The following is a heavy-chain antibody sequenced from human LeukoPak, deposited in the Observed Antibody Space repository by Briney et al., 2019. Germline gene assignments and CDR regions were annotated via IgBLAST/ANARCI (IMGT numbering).Heavy chain of an antibody. CDR3: AKDSIIEQQLGGMDV. J-gene: IGHJ6*02. CDR2: ITGNADTT. V-gene: IGHV3-23*01. CDR1: GFTFSSYA. D-gene: IGHD6-13*01. Sequence: PGGSLRLSCAASGFTFSSYAMSWVRQVPGKGLEWVSTITGNADTTYYADSVKGRFTISRDNSKNTLYLQMNSLRAEDTAIYYCAKDSIIEQQLGGMDVWGQGTTVIVSS.